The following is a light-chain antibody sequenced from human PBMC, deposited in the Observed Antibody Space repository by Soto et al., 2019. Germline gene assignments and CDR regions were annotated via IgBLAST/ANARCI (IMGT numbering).Light chain of an antibody. J-gene: IGKJ5*01. CDR2: DAS. V-gene: IGKV1-13*02. CDR1: QGISSA. Sequence: AIQLTQSPSSLSASVGDRVTITCRASQGISSALAWYQQKPGKAPKLLIYDASSLESGFPSRFSGSGSGTDFTLTSSSLQPEDIATYYCQHFNSYPLTFGQGTRLEIK. CDR3: QHFNSYPLT.